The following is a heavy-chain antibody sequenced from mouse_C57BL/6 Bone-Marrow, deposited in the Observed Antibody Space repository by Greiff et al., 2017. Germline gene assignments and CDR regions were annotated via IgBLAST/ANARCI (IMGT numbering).Heavy chain of an antibody. Sequence: VQGVESGAELVKPGASVKISCKASGYAFSSYWMNWVKQRPGKGLEWIGQIYPGDGDTNYNGKFKGKATLTADKSSSTAYMQLSSLTSEDSAVYFCARGRYWYFDVWGTGTTVTVSS. CDR2: IYPGDGDT. J-gene: IGHJ1*03. CDR3: ARGRYWYFDV. CDR1: GYAFSSYW. V-gene: IGHV1-80*01.